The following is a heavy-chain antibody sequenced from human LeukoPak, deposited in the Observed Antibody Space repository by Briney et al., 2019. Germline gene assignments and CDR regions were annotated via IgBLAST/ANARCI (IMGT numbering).Heavy chain of an antibody. D-gene: IGHD2/OR15-2a*01. CDR3: ARDWGPANSIDFDY. V-gene: IGHV1-18*04. J-gene: IGHJ4*02. CDR1: GYTFTGYY. Sequence: ASVKVSCKASGYTFTGYYMHWVRQAPGQGLEWMGWISTSNGNSKYAQKFQGRVTMTTDTSATTVYMELTSLRSDDTAVYYCARDWGPANSIDFDYWGQGTLVTVSS. CDR2: ISTSNGNS.